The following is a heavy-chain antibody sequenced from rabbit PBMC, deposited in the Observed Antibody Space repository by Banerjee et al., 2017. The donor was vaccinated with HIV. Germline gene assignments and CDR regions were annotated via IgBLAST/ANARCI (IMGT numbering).Heavy chain of an antibody. CDR2: IYTGSSGST. J-gene: IGHJ4*01. D-gene: IGHD4-2*01. Sequence: QSLEESGGDLVKPGASLTLTCTASGFTISSSYWSCWVRQAPGKGLEWIACIYTGSSGSTYYATWAKGRFTISKTSSTTVTLQMTSLTAADTATYFCARGPDYAGHGFDLWGPGTLVTVS. CDR3: ARGPDYAGHGFDL. V-gene: IGHV1S40*01. CDR1: GFTISSSYW.